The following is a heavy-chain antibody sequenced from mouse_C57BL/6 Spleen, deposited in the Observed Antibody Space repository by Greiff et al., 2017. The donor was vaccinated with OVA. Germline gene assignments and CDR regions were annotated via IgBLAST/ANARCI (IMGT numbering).Heavy chain of an antibody. D-gene: IGHD1-1*01. CDR1: GYTFTSYW. J-gene: IGHJ2*01. CDR3: ARTAYYYGSYFAY. Sequence: QVQLQQPGAELVKPGASVKLSCKASGYTFTSYWMHWVKQRPGQGLEWIGMIHPNSGSTNYNEKFKSKATLTVDKSSSTAYMQLSSLTSEDSAVYYCARTAYYYGSYFAYWGQGTTLTVSS. CDR2: IHPNSGST. V-gene: IGHV1-64*01.